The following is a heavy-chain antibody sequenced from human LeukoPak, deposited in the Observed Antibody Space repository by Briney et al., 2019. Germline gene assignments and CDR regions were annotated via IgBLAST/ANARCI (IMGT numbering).Heavy chain of an antibody. CDR2: INWNGDVI. CDR1: GFTFNDYA. V-gene: IGHV3-9*01. Sequence: GGSLRLSCATSGFTFNDYAMHWVRQSPGKGLEWVSGINWNGDVIGYADSVRGRFTISRDNAKNSLYLHMNSLRAEDTAVFYCARGYATAFDSWGQGALVTVSS. D-gene: IGHD2-2*01. J-gene: IGHJ4*02. CDR3: ARGYATAFDS.